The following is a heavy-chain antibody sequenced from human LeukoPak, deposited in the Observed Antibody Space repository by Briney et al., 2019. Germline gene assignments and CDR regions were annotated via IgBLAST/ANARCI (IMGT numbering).Heavy chain of an antibody. CDR3: AKVVGDYDGDAFDI. D-gene: IGHD3-22*01. CDR1: GFAFSDFG. V-gene: IGHV3-30*18. CDR2: ISTDGSNK. J-gene: IGHJ3*02. Sequence: GGFLRLSCAASGFAFSDFGLHWVRQAPGKGLEWVAVISTDGSNKYYADSVKGRFTISRDNSKNTLYMQMNSLRAEDTAVYYCAKVVGDYDGDAFDIWGQGTMVTVSS.